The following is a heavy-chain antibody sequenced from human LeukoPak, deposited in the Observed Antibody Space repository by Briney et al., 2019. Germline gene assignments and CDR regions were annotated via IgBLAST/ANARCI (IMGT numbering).Heavy chain of an antibody. CDR1: GFTFSTYG. Sequence: GGSLRLSCAASGFTFSTYGMSWVRQAPGKGLVWVSAISGSGGSTYYADSVKGRFTISRDNSKNTLYLQMNSLRAEDTAVYYCAKGRGWEASYYYYYMDVWGKGTTVTISS. J-gene: IGHJ6*03. D-gene: IGHD1-26*01. CDR2: ISGSGGST. CDR3: AKGRGWEASYYYYYMDV. V-gene: IGHV3-23*01.